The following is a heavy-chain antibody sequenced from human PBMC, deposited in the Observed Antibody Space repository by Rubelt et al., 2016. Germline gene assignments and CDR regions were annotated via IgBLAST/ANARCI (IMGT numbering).Heavy chain of an antibody. Sequence: GKGLEWIGYIYYSGSTNYNPSLRSRVTISVDTSKNQFSLKLSSVTAADTAVYYCATESILESLHWGQGTLVTVSS. CDR2: IYYSGST. J-gene: IGHJ4*02. V-gene: IGHV4-59*08. CDR3: ATESILESLH. D-gene: IGHD3-3*01.